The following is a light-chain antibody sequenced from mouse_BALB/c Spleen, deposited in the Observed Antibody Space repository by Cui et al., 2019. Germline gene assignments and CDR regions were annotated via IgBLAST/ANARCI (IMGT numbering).Light chain of an antibody. CDR1: QSISNY. V-gene: IGKV5-39*01. CDR2: YTS. J-gene: IGKJ4*01. Sequence: DIVMTQSPATLSVTPGARVSLSCRASQSISNYLHWYQQRSHESPRLLIKYTSQSISGIPSRFSGSGSGSDFTLSINSVEPEDVGVYYCQNGHSLFTFGSGTKLEIK. CDR3: QNGHSLFT.